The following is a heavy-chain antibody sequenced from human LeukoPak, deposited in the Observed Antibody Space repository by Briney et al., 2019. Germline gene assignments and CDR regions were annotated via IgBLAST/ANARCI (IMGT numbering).Heavy chain of an antibody. CDR1: GGSISSYY. J-gene: IGHJ5*02. Sequence: PSETLSLTCTVSGGSISSYYWGWIRQPPGKGLEWIGSIYYSGSTYYNPSLKSRVTISVDTSKNQFSLKLSSVTAADTAVYYCARPRVVPAAIGWFDPWGQGTLVTVSS. D-gene: IGHD2-2*01. CDR2: IYYSGST. V-gene: IGHV4-39*01. CDR3: ARPRVVPAAIGWFDP.